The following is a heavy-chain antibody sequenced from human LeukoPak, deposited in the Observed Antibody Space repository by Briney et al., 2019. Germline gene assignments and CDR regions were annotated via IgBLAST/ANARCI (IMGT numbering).Heavy chain of an antibody. CDR2: INPNSGGT. CDR1: GYTFTGYY. V-gene: IGHV1-2*02. D-gene: IGHD3-22*01. J-gene: IGHJ4*02. CDR3: ARAKYYYDSSGYSYDY. Sequence: ASVKVSCKASGYTFTGYYMHWVRQAPGQGLEWMGWINPNSGGTNYAQKFQGRVTMTRDTSISTAYMELSRLRSDDTAVYYCARAKYYYDSSGYSYDYWGQGTLVTVSS.